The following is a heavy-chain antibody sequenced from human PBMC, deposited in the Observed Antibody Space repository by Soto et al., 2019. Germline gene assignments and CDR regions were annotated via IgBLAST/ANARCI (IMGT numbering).Heavy chain of an antibody. CDR2: IYSGGST. CDR3: ARDLVEMGFDY. D-gene: IGHD2-2*01. V-gene: IGHV3-53*01. Sequence: GGSLRLSCAASGLTVSSNYMSWVRQAPGKGLEWVSVIYSGGSTYYADSVKGRFTISRDNSKNTLYLQMNSLRAEDTAVYYCARDLVEMGFDYWGQGTLVTVSS. J-gene: IGHJ4*02. CDR1: GLTVSSNY.